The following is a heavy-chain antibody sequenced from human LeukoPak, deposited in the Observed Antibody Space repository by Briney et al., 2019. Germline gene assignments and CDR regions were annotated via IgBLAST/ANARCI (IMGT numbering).Heavy chain of an antibody. CDR3: TTDPNDPDLFQH. CDR1: GFTFSNAW. V-gene: IGHV3-15*01. Sequence: GGSLRLSCAASGFTFSNAWMSWVRQAPGKRLEWVGRIKSKTDGGTTDYAAPVKGRFTISRDDSRNTLYLQMNSLKTEDTAVHYCTTDPNDPDLFQHWGQGTLVTVSS. D-gene: IGHD1-1*01. J-gene: IGHJ1*01. CDR2: IKSKTDGGTT.